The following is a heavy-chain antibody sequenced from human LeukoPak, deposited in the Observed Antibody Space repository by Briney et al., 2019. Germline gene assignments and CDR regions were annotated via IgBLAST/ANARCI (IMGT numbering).Heavy chain of an antibody. CDR3: ASSNSGSYSPFDY. V-gene: IGHV4-39*01. CDR1: GGSISSSSYY. Sequence: PSETLSLTCTVSGGSISSSSYYWGWIRQPPGKGLEWIGSIYYSGGTYYNPSLKSRVTISVDTSKNQFSLKLSSVTAADTAVYYCASSNSGSYSPFDYWGQGTLVTVSS. J-gene: IGHJ4*02. CDR2: IYYSGGT. D-gene: IGHD1-26*01.